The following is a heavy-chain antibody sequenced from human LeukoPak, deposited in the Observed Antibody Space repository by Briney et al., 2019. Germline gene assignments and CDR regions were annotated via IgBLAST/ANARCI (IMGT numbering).Heavy chain of an antibody. D-gene: IGHD3-16*02. CDR1: GGSISNGLYY. J-gene: IGHJ3*02. CDR2: VLFTGSA. V-gene: IGHV4-39*01. Sequence: SETLSLTCTVSGGSISNGLYYWDWIRQPPGKGLEWIGSVLFTGSAWVNPPLNSRVTMSVDTTKNQFSLKLRSVSAGDTAVYYCATDNIVFDIWGQGTVVTVSS. CDR3: ATDNIVFDI.